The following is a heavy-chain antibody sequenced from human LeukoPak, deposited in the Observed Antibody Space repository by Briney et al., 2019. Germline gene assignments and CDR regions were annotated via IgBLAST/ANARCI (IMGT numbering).Heavy chain of an antibody. Sequence: GGSLRLSCAASGFNFINTWMHWVRQAPGKGLVWVSRINSDGSSTSYADSVKGRFTISRDNAKNTLYLQMNSLRAEDTAVYYCARATIRVNGDGNNYYSYLDVWGKGTTVTVSS. CDR2: INSDGSST. D-gene: IGHD5-24*01. CDR3: ARATIRVNGDGNNYYSYLDV. J-gene: IGHJ6*03. CDR1: GFNFINTW. V-gene: IGHV3-74*01.